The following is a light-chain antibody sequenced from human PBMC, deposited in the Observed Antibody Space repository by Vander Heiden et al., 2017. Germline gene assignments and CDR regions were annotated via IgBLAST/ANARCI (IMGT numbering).Light chain of an antibody. V-gene: IGKV2-28*01. CDR3: MQALQTPIT. Sequence: DLLLSLSPLSLPLSPLQPAPISFTSSPILLHSNGYNYLDWYLQKPGQSPQLLIYLGSNRASGVPDRFSGSGSGTDFTLKISRVEAEDVGVYYCMQALQTPITFGQGTRLEIK. CDR1: PILLHSNGYNY. J-gene: IGKJ5*01. CDR2: LGS.